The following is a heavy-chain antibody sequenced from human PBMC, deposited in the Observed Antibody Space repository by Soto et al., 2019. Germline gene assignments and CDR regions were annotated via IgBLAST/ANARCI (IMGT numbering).Heavy chain of an antibody. V-gene: IGHV1-18*01. J-gene: IGHJ4*02. D-gene: IGHD3-3*01. CDR1: GYTFTSYG. CDR2: IRVYNGNT. CDR3: ARDLSAYWSGFSILDY. Sequence: ASVKVSCKASGYTFTSYGINWVRQAPGQGLEWIGWIRVYNGNTNYAQKVQGRVTMTTDTSTTTAYMELTSLRSDDTAVYYCARDLSAYWSGFSILDYWGQGTLVTVSS.